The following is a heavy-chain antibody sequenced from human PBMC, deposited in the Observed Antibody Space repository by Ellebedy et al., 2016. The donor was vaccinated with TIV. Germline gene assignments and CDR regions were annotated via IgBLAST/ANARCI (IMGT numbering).Heavy chain of an antibody. D-gene: IGHD3-3*01. CDR3: TTDGGAHSGFWSGSFDH. Sequence: GGSLRLPCAASGFTFSIAWMSWVRQAPGKGPEWVGRAKSRGDGGSREYAALVKGRFTVSRDDSKNILYLHMNSLQADDTAIYYCTTDGGAHSGFWSGSFDHWGQGTLVTVSS. CDR2: AKSRGDGGSR. CDR1: GFTFSIAW. J-gene: IGHJ4*02. V-gene: IGHV3-15*01.